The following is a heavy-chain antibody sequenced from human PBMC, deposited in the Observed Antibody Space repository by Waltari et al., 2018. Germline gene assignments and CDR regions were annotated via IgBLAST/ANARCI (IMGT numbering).Heavy chain of an antibody. Sequence: QVQLQESGPGLVKPSETLSLTCTVSGGSISSYYWSWIRQPPGKGLEWIGYIYYSGSTNYNPSLKSRVTISVDTSKNQFSLKLSSVTAADTAVYYCAASHVVVPAAMIGWFDPWGQGTLVTVSS. D-gene: IGHD2-2*01. CDR1: GGSISSYY. CDR2: IYYSGST. J-gene: IGHJ5*02. CDR3: AASHVVVPAAMIGWFDP. V-gene: IGHV4-59*01.